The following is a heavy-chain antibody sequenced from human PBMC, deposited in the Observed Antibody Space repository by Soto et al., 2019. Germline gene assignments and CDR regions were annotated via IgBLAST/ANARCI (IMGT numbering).Heavy chain of an antibody. Sequence: QVQLVQSGAEVKKPGASVKVSCQASGYTFTSYDINWVRQATGQGLEWMGWMHPNNTNTGYAQKIQVRLTMNSNTAMGPDHMELSSPTAEDPAVYYCARGVSPEVRGRYAYWGQVTLVTVSS. CDR2: MHPNNTNT. CDR3: ARGVSPEVRGRYAY. J-gene: IGHJ4*02. D-gene: IGHD3-10*01. V-gene: IGHV1-8*01. CDR1: GYTFTSYD.